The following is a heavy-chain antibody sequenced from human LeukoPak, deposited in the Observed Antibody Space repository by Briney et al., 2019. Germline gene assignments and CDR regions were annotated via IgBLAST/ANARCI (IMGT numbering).Heavy chain of an antibody. CDR2: RQSNGYT. Sequence: SETLSLTCDFSGNSLSGYYWSWLRQPPGKGLEWIAYRQSNGYTEYYPSLMSRVTISLDTSKRQLSLKLTPVTAADTAVYYCARDLRGDGYDSNRVGTFDYWGQGTLVTVSS. CDR3: ARDLRGDGYDSNRVGTFDY. J-gene: IGHJ4*02. D-gene: IGHD5-24*01. V-gene: IGHV4-59*01. CDR1: GNSLSGYY.